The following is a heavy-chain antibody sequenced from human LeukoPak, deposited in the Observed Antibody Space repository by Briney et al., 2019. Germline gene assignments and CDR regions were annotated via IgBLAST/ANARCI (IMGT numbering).Heavy chain of an antibody. CDR3: ARVEYSSGWTYYFDY. V-gene: IGHV1-8*01. CDR2: MNPNSGNT. D-gene: IGHD6-19*01. CDR1: GYTFTSYD. Sequence: ASVKVSCKASGYTFTSYDINWVRQATGQGLEWMGWMNPNSGNTGYAQKFQGRVTMTRNTSISTAYMELSSLRSEDTAVYCCARVEYSSGWTYYFDYWGQGTLVTVSS. J-gene: IGHJ4*02.